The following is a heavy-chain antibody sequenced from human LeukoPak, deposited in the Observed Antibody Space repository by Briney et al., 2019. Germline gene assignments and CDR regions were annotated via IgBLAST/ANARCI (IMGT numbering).Heavy chain of an antibody. CDR1: GFTFSSYS. V-gene: IGHV3-21*01. Sequence: PGGSLRLSCAASGFTFSSYSMNWVRQAPGKGLEWVSSISSSSSYIYYADSVKGRFTISRDNAKNSLYLQMNSLRAEDTAVYYCEREDPWVYYDSSGYFDYWGQGSLVTVSS. J-gene: IGHJ4*02. D-gene: IGHD3-22*01. CDR3: EREDPWVYYDSSGYFDY. CDR2: ISSSSSYI.